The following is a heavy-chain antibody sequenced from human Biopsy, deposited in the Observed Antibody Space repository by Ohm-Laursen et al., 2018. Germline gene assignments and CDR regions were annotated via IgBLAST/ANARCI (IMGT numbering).Heavy chain of an antibody. CDR3: AADSGSGSHFRFDY. J-gene: IGHJ4*03. CDR1: EFTFSRYA. V-gene: IGHV1-58*02. CDR2: IALGSGKT. Sequence: GSSVKVSCKASEFTFSRYAMQWVRQTRGQRLEWIGWIALGSGKTDYARNFQERVSITRDMSTGTGYTDLSGLRSEDTAVYYCAADSGSGSHFRFDYWGQGTTVTVSS. D-gene: IGHD3-10*01.